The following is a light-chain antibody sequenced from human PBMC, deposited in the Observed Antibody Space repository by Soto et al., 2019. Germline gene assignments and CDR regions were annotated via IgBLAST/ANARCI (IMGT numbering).Light chain of an antibody. CDR2: GAS. V-gene: IGKV3-20*01. CDR1: QNVGGSY. J-gene: IGKJ1*01. CDR3: QQYGGSSWT. Sequence: IVWTQSPVTLSLYPGERATLSCRASQNVGGSYVGWYQQKPGQGPRLLIYGASSRATGIPDRFSGSGSGTDFTLTISRLEPEDFAVYYCQQYGGSSWTFGQGTKVDI.